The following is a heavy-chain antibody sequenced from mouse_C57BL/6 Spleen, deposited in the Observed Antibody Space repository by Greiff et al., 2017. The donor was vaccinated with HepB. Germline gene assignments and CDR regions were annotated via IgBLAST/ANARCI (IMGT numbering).Heavy chain of an antibody. D-gene: IGHD2-5*01. CDR2: IYPGDGDT. V-gene: IGHV1-82*01. CDR3: AREGYSNPWFAY. J-gene: IGHJ3*01. CDR1: GYAFSSSW. Sequence: VQLQQSGPELVKPGASVKISCKASGYAFSSSWMNWVKQRPGKGLEWIGRIYPGDGDTNYNGKFKGKATLTADKSSSTAYMQLSSLTSEDSAVYFCAREGYSNPWFAYWGQGTLVTVSA.